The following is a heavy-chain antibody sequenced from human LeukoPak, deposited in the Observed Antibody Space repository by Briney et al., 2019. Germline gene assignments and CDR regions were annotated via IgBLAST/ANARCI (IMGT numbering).Heavy chain of an antibody. D-gene: IGHD3-22*01. Sequence: PSETLSLTCAVSGYSISSGYYWGWIRQPPGQGLEWIGSIYHSGSTYYNPSLKSRVTISVDTSKNQFSLKLSSETAADTAVYYCARKFPKHYYDSSGYLDYWGQGTLVTVSS. CDR2: IYHSGST. V-gene: IGHV4-38-2*01. CDR1: GYSISSGYY. CDR3: ARKFPKHYYDSSGYLDY. J-gene: IGHJ4*02.